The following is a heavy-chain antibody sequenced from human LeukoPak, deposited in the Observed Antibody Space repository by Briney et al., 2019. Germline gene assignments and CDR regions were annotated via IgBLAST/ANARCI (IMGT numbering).Heavy chain of an antibody. CDR1: GFTFSSYA. J-gene: IGHJ4*02. D-gene: IGHD5-18*01. Sequence: GRSLRLPCAASGFTFSSYAMHWVRQAPGKGLEWVAVISYDGSNKYYADSVKGRFTISRDNSKNTLYLQMNSLRAEDTAVYYCARDTAMVLGYWGQGTLVTVSS. V-gene: IGHV3-30*04. CDR3: ARDTAMVLGY. CDR2: ISYDGSNK.